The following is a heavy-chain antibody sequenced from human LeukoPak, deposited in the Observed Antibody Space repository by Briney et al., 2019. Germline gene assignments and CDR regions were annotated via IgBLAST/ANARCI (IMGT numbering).Heavy chain of an antibody. V-gene: IGHV4-59*08. CDR3: ARLREDDAFDI. Sequence: SETLSLTCTVSGGSISSYYWSWIRQPTGKGLEWIGYIYYSGSTNYNPSLKSRVTISVDTSKNQFSLKLSSVTAADTAVYYCARLREDDAFDIWGQGTMVTVSS. CDR1: GGSISSYY. D-gene: IGHD1-26*01. CDR2: IYYSGST. J-gene: IGHJ3*02.